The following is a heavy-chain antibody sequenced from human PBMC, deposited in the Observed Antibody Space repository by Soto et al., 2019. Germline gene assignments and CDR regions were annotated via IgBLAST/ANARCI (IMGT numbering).Heavy chain of an antibody. CDR3: ARVGYCSGGSCYNGYYHYGMDV. D-gene: IGHD2-15*01. J-gene: IGHJ6*02. CDR1: GFTFSSYW. CDR2: IKQDGSEK. Sequence: PGGSLRLSCAASGFTFSSYWMSWVRQAPGKGLEWVANIKQDGSEKYYVDSVKGRFTISRDNAKNSLYLQMNSLRAEDTAVYYCARVGYCSGGSCYNGYYHYGMDVWGQGITVTVS. V-gene: IGHV3-7*05.